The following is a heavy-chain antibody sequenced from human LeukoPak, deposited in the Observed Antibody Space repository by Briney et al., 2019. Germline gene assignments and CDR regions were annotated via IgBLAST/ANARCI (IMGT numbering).Heavy chain of an antibody. CDR2: FDPEDGET. J-gene: IGHJ5*02. Sequence: ASVKVSCKVSGYTLTELSMHWVRQAPGKGLEWMGGFDPEDGETIYAQKFQGRVTLTEDTSTDTAYMELSSLRSEDTAVYYCARDLYQRSGPAPWGQGTLVTVSS. V-gene: IGHV1-24*01. CDR1: GYTLTELS. D-gene: IGHD2-15*01. CDR3: ARDLYQRSGPAP.